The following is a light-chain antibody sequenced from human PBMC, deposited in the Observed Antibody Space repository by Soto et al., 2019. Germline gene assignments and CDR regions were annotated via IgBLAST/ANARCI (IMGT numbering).Light chain of an antibody. CDR2: DNN. Sequence: QSALTQPASVSGSPGQSITVSCTGTNIDVGSYNLISWYQQHPGKAPKLLIYDNNNRPSGVPDRFSGSKSGTSASLAITGLQGADEADYYCQSYDTGLVVFGGGTQLTVL. CDR1: NIDVGSYNL. CDR3: QSYDTGLVV. J-gene: IGLJ2*01. V-gene: IGLV2-14*02.